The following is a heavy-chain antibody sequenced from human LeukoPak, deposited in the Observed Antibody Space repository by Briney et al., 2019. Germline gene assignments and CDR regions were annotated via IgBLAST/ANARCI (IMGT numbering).Heavy chain of an antibody. CDR1: GFTLSSYG. J-gene: IGHJ4*02. D-gene: IGHD6-25*01. Sequence: GGSLRLSCAASGFTLSSYGMHWVRQAPGKGLEWVAVISYDGSNKYYADSVKGRFAISRDNAKKSLYLQINTLRAEDTAVYYCVRGPHIAATSYWGQGTLVTVSS. CDR2: ISYDGSNK. CDR3: VRGPHIAATSY. V-gene: IGHV3-30*03.